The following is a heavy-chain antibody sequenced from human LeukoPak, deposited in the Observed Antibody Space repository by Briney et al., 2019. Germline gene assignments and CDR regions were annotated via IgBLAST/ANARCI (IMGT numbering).Heavy chain of an antibody. V-gene: IGHV3-48*03. CDR2: ISSSGSTI. CDR3: ARDVIRGVSYGMDV. D-gene: IGHD3-10*01. J-gene: IGHJ6*02. Sequence: GGSLRLSCAASGFTFSSYETNWVRQAPGKGLEWVSYISSSGSTIYYADSVKGRFTISRDNAKNSLYLQMNSLRAEDTAVYYCARDVIRGVSYGMDVWGQGTTVTVSS. CDR1: GFTFSSYE.